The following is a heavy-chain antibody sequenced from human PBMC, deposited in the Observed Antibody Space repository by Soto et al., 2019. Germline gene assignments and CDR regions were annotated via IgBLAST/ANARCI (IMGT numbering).Heavy chain of an antibody. CDR3: AGPGDCSGGTCHENWFDP. CDR1: GGSITSSTFS. CDR2: IYYSGST. V-gene: IGHV4-39*01. J-gene: IGHJ5*02. Sequence: QLQLQESGPGLLKPSETLSLTCTVSGGSITSSTFSWGWIRQPPGKGLEWIGSIYYSGSTYCNPSLKSRVTISVDTSKTQLSLKLKSVTAADTAVYYCAGPGDCSGGTCHENWFDPWGQGSLVTVSS. D-gene: IGHD2-15*01.